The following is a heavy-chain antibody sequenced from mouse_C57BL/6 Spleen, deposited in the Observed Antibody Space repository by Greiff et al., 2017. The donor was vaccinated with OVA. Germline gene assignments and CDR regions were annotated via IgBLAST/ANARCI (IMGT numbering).Heavy chain of an antibody. D-gene: IGHD1-1*01. CDR1: GYTFTSYW. CDR3: AIDYYGSSPFAY. CDR2: IDPNSGGT. Sequence: QVQLQQPGAELVKPGASVKLSCKASGYTFTSYWMHWVKQRPGRGLEWIGRIDPNSGGTKYNEKFKSKATLTVDKSSSTAYMELRSLTSEDTAVYYCAIDYYGSSPFAYWGQGTLVTVSA. J-gene: IGHJ3*01. V-gene: IGHV1-62-3*01.